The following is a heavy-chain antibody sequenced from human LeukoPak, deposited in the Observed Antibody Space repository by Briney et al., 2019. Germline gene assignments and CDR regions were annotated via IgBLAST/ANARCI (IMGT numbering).Heavy chain of an antibody. Sequence: KPSETLSLTCAVYGGSFSEHYWSWIRQPPGKGLEWIGEINHSGSTSYNPSLKSRVTTSVDTSNKQFSLKLSSITAADTAVYYCARVSVTSGWTYDHWGQGTLVTVSS. J-gene: IGHJ4*02. CDR1: GGSFSEHY. CDR2: INHSGST. CDR3: ARVSVTSGWTYDH. D-gene: IGHD2-2*01. V-gene: IGHV4-34*01.